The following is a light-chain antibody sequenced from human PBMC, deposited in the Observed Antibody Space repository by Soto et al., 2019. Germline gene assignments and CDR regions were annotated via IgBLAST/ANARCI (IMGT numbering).Light chain of an antibody. V-gene: IGLV2-8*01. CDR3: SSYAGSNNLV. CDR2: EVS. Sequence: QSALTQPPSASGSPGQSVTISCSGTSSDVGGYNYVSWHQQHPGKAPKLMIYEVSKRPSGVPDRFSGSKSGNTASLIVSGLQAEDEADYYCSSYAGSNNLVFGTGTKLTVL. J-gene: IGLJ1*01. CDR1: SSDVGGYNY.